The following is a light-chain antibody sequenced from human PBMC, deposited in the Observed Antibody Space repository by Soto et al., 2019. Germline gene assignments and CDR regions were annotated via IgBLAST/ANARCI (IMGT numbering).Light chain of an antibody. V-gene: IGLV2-14*01. J-gene: IGLJ1*01. CDR2: DVS. CDR3: SSYTSSSTSDYV. Sequence: QSALTQPASVSGSPGQSITISCTGTSSDVGGYNYVSWYQQHPGKATKLMISDVSNRPSGVSNRFSGSKSGNTASLTISGLQAEDEADHYCSSYTSSSTSDYVFGTGTKLPVL. CDR1: SSDVGGYNY.